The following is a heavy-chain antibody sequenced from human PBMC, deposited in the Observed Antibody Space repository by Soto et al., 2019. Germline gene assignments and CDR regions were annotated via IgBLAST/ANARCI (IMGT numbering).Heavy chain of an antibody. CDR1: GFTFSDHY. D-gene: IGHD6-13*01. J-gene: IGHJ4*02. CDR3: ARRVAAAGRVGAFDY. V-gene: IGHV3-72*01. Sequence: EVQLVESGGGLVQPGGSLRLSCAASGFTFSDHYMEWVRQAPGKGLEWVSRSRNKANGYTTAYAASVTGRFTISRDDSKASLYMQMNSLKTEDTAVYDCARRVAAAGRVGAFDYWGQGTLVTVSS. CDR2: SRNKANGYTT.